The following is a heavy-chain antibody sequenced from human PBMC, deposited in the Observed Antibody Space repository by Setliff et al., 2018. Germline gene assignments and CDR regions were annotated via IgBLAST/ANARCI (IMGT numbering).Heavy chain of an antibody. CDR2: ISGSGGST. V-gene: IGHV3-23*01. J-gene: IGHJ3*02. CDR1: GFTFNNYA. CDR3: AEGFPYNYESRGYYYSSDVFDI. D-gene: IGHD3-22*01. Sequence: GGSLRLSCASSGFTFNNYAMIWVRQAPGKGLEWVSSISGSGGSTYYADSVRGRFTISRDSSKNTLYLQMNRLRAEDTAVYHCAEGFPYNYESRGYYYSSDVFDIWGQGTMVTVSS.